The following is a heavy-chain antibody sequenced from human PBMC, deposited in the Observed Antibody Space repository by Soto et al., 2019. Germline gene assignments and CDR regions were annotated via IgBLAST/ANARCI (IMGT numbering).Heavy chain of an antibody. CDR1: GFTFSSYG. CDR2: ISYDGSNK. CDR3: AKANGAAPIPGY. V-gene: IGHV3-30*18. J-gene: IGHJ4*02. D-gene: IGHD2-15*01. Sequence: GGSLRLSCAASGFTFSSYGMHWVRQAPGKGLEWVAVISYDGSNKYYADSVKGRFTISRDNSKNTLYLQMNSLRAKDTAVYYCAKANGAAPIPGYWGQGTLVTVSS.